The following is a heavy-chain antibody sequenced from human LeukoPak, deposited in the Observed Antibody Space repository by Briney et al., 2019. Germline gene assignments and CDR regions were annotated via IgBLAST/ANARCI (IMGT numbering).Heavy chain of an antibody. Sequence: GGSLRLSCAASGFIFSNHWMSWVRQAPGKGLEWVANINPDGSEKYFVDSVEGRFTIPRDNSKNTLYLQMDSLRVEDTAVYYCAKGPPYGGPDYWGQGTLVTVSS. CDR3: AKGPPYGGPDY. CDR2: INPDGSEK. J-gene: IGHJ4*02. CDR1: GFIFSNHW. D-gene: IGHD4-23*01. V-gene: IGHV3-7*01.